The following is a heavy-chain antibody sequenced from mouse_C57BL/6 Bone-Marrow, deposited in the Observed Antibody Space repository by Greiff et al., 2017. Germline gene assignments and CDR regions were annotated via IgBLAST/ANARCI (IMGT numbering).Heavy chain of an antibody. CDR1: GYTFTSYW. V-gene: IGHV1-64*01. J-gene: IGHJ4*01. D-gene: IGHD1-1*01. CDR3: ASNYYGSSPLYAMDY. Sequence: VQLQQPGAELVKPGASVKLSCKASGYTFTSYWMHWVKQRPGQGLEWIGMIHPNNSSTNYNEKFKNKATLTVDKSSSTAYMQLSSLTSEDAAVYYCASNYYGSSPLYAMDYWGQGTSVTVSS. CDR2: IHPNNSST.